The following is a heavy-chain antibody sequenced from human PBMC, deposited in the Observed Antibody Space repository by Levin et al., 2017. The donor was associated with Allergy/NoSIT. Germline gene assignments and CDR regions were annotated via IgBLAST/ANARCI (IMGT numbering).Heavy chain of an antibody. J-gene: IGHJ4*02. CDR1: GFTFSNYW. CDR3: ARDGYVDTAMTQRKPFDC. Sequence: GESLKISFAGSGFTFSNYWMHWVRQAPGKGLVWVSRMNGDGSSASYADSVKGRFTISRDNAKNTLNLQMNSLRAEDTAVYYCARDGYVDTAMTQRKPFDCWGQGTLVTVSS. D-gene: IGHD5-18*01. CDR2: MNGDGSSA. V-gene: IGHV3-74*01.